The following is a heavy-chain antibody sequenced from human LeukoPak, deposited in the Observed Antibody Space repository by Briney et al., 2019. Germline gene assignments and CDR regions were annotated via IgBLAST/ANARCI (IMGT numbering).Heavy chain of an antibody. CDR2: INPSGGST. J-gene: IGHJ5*02. Sequence: GASVKVSCKASGYTFTSYYMHWVRQAPGQGLEWMGIINPSGGSTSYAQKFQGRVTMTRDMSTSTVYMELSSLRSEDTAVYYCARDAKQQLKYTGEPNWFDPWAREPWSPSPQ. CDR1: GYTFTSYY. CDR3: ARDAKQQLKYTGEPNWFDP. D-gene: IGHD6-13*01. V-gene: IGHV1-46*01.